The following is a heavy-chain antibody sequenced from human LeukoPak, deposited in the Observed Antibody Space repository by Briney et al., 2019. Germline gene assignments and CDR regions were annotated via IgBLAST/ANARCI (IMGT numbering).Heavy chain of an antibody. CDR2: INPNSGGT. CDR3: ASGYGDYSPDY. V-gene: IGHV1-2*02. Sequence: GASVKVSCKASGYTFTGHYIHWVRQAPGQGLEWMGWINPNSGGTNSAQKFQGRVTMTRDTSISTAYMELSRLRSDDTAVYFCASGYGDYSPDYWGQGTLVTVSS. J-gene: IGHJ4*02. D-gene: IGHD4-17*01. CDR1: GYTFTGHY.